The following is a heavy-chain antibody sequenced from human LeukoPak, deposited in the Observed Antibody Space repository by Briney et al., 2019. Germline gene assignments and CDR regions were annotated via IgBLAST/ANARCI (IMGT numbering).Heavy chain of an antibody. J-gene: IGHJ6*03. CDR1: GFTFSSYA. Sequence: QPGRSLRPSCAASGFTFSSYAMHWVRQAPGKGLEWVAVISYDGSNKYYADSVKGRFTISRDNSKNTLYLQMNSLRAEDTAVYYCARGNLPYYYYYMDVWGKGTTVTVPS. CDR2: ISYDGSNK. D-gene: IGHD1-14*01. CDR3: ARGNLPYYYYYMDV. V-gene: IGHV3-30*01.